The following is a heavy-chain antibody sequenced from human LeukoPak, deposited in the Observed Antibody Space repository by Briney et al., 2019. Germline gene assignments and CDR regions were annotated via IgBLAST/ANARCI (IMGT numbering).Heavy chain of an antibody. J-gene: IGHJ6*04. CDR2: FDPEDGET. CDR3: ATGGGICSSTSCRPYYYGMDV. D-gene: IGHD2-2*01. CDR1: EYTLTELS. Sequence: ASVKVSCKVSEYTLTELSMHWVRQAPGKGLEWMGGFDPEDGETIYAQKFQGRVTMAEDTSTDTAYMELSSLRSEDTAVYYCATGGGICSSTSCRPYYYGMDVWGKGTTVTVSS. V-gene: IGHV1-24*01.